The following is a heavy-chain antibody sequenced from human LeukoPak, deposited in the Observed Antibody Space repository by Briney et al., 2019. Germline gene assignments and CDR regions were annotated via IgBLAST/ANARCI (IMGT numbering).Heavy chain of an antibody. Sequence: PGGSLRLSCAGSGFTSTTNYMSWVRQAPGKGLEWVSVIYSSGSTSYADSVKGRFTISRDSSKNTVYLQMNSLRAEDTAVYYCARDHITVNAFDIWGQGTMVTVSS. CDR2: IYSSGST. CDR3: ARDHITVNAFDI. V-gene: IGHV3-53*01. CDR1: GFTSTTNY. D-gene: IGHD3-16*02. J-gene: IGHJ3*02.